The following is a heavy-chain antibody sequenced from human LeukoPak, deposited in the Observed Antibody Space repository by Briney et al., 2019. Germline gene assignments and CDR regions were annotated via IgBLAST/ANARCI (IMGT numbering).Heavy chain of an antibody. J-gene: IGHJ4*02. D-gene: IGHD3-22*01. Sequence: GGSLRLSCAASGFTFDDYGMSWVRQAPGKGLEWVSGINWNGGSTGYADSVKGRFTISRDNAKNSLYLQMNSLRAEDTALYHCARRLNYYDSSGTEGYYFDYWGQGTLVTLSS. CDR2: INWNGGST. CDR1: GFTFDDYG. CDR3: ARRLNYYDSSGTEGYYFDY. V-gene: IGHV3-20*01.